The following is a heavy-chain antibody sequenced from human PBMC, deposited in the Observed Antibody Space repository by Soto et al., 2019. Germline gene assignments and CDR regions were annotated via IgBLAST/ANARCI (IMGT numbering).Heavy chain of an antibody. CDR1: GGTFSSYA. V-gene: IGHV1-69*01. CDR2: IIPIFGTA. J-gene: IGHJ3*02. Sequence: QVQLVQSGAEVKKPGSSVKVSCKASGGTFSSYAISWVRQAPGQGLEWMGGIIPIFGTANYAQKFQGRVTITADESTSTAYMELSSLRSEDTAVYYCARDTRPYDYVSYAFDIWGQGTMVTVSS. CDR3: ARDTRPYDYVSYAFDI. D-gene: IGHD3-16*01.